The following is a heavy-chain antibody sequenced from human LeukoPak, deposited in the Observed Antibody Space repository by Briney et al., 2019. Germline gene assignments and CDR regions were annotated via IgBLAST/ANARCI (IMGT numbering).Heavy chain of an antibody. V-gene: IGHV3-9*03. CDR2: ITWDGGNL. D-gene: IGHD3-3*01. CDR1: GFTFADYT. J-gene: IGHJ4*02. CDR3: AKGYTFHGVAHDSGYFDY. Sequence: GRSLRLSCVPSGFTFADYTMHWVRQVPGKGLEWLSGITWDGGNLAYADSVKGRFTISRDNAKNSLYLQMNSLRNEDMAFYFCAKGYTFHGVAHDSGYFDYWGQGTLVTVSS.